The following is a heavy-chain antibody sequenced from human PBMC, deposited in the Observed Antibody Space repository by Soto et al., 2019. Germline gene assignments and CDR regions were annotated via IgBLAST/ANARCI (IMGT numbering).Heavy chain of an antibody. CDR1: GYTFTSYG. D-gene: IGHD2-15*01. Sequence: QVQLVQSGAEVKKPGASVKVSCKASGYTFTSYGISWVRQAPGQGLEWMGWISAYNGNTNYAQKLQGRVTMTTDTSTSTGYMELRILRSDDTAVYYCARDPCSGGSCYSPNYYYYYGMDVWGQGTTVTVSS. J-gene: IGHJ6*02. CDR3: ARDPCSGGSCYSPNYYYYYGMDV. V-gene: IGHV1-18*01. CDR2: ISAYNGNT.